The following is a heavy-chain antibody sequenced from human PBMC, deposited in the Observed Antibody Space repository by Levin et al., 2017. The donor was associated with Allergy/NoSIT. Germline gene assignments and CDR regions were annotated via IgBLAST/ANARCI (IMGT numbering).Heavy chain of an antibody. CDR3: AKGIPRWYRSLSPFDY. CDR1: GFTFDDYA. CDR2: ISWNSGSI. V-gene: IGHV3-9*01. J-gene: IGHJ4*02. Sequence: QSGGSLRLSCAASGFTFDDYAMHWVRQAPGKGLEWVSGISWNSGSIGYADSVKGRFTISRDNAKNSLYLQMNSLRAEDTALYYCAKGIPRWYRSLSPFDYWGQGTLVTVSS. D-gene: IGHD4-23*01.